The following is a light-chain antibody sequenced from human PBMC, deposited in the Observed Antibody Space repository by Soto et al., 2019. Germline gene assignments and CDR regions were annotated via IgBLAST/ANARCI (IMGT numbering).Light chain of an antibody. Sequence: DIQMTQSPSTLSASLGDRVTITCRASQSISSWLAWYQQKPGKAPNPLIYDASSVKSGVQARFSGSGSGTEFTLTSSSLQADDFATYCWQQDNTYSTFGQGTRLEIK. CDR1: QSISSW. CDR3: QQDNTYST. CDR2: DAS. J-gene: IGKJ5*01. V-gene: IGKV1-5*01.